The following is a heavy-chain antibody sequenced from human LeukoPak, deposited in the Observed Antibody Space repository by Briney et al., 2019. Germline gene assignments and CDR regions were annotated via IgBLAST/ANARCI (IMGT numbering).Heavy chain of an antibody. CDR1: GFTFSSYG. CDR2: IRYDGSNK. D-gene: IGHD3-3*01. CDR3: ARFASYLDAFDI. V-gene: IGHV3-30*02. Sequence: GGSLRLSCAASGFTFSSYGMHWVRQAPGKGLEWVAFIRYDGSNKYYADSVKGRFTISRDNSKNTLYLQMNSLRAEDTAVYYCARFASYLDAFDIWGQGTMVTVSS. J-gene: IGHJ3*02.